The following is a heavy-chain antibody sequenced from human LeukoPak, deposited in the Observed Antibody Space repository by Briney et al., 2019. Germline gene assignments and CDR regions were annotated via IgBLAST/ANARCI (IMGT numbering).Heavy chain of an antibody. J-gene: IGHJ4*02. D-gene: IGHD5-12*01. Sequence: SGGSLRLSCAASGFTFDDYGMHWVRQAPGKGLEWVSLITWDGVTTYYADSVQGRFTISRDNSKNTLYLQMNSLRAEDTAVYYCARGPSGYHNTGGQGTLVTVSS. V-gene: IGHV3-43D*04. CDR2: ITWDGVTT. CDR1: GFTFDDYG. CDR3: ARGPSGYHNT.